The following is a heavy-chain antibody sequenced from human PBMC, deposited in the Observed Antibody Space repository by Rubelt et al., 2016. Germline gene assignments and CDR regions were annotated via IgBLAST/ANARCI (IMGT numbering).Heavy chain of an antibody. CDR3: ARELAGYDFWSGYQTDTRGTFDY. D-gene: IGHD3-3*01. Sequence: EVQLVESGGGVVRPGGSLRLSCAASGFTFDDYGMTWVRQVPGKGLEWVSVIYSGGSTYYADSVKGRFTISRDNSKNTLYLQMNSLRSDDTAVYYCARELAGYDFWSGYQTDTRGTFDYWGQGTLVTVSS. V-gene: IGHV3-66*01. J-gene: IGHJ4*02. CDR2: IYSGGST. CDR1: GFTFDDYG.